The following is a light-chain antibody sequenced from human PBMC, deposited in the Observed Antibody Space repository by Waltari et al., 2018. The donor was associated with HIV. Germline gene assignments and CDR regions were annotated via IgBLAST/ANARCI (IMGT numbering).Light chain of an antibody. Sequence: DIQMTQSPSTLSASVGDRVTITCRASQGISNWLAWYQQKPGKAPKLLIYRASTLESGVPARFSGSGSGTEFTLTISRLQPDDFATYYCQQYDSYSWTFGQGTKVEI. CDR2: RAS. V-gene: IGKV1-5*03. CDR3: QQYDSYSWT. CDR1: QGISNW. J-gene: IGKJ1*01.